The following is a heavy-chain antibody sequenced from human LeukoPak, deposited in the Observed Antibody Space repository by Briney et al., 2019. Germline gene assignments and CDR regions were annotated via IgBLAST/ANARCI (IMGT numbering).Heavy chain of an antibody. CDR2: INPSGGRT. CDR1: GYTFTSYY. J-gene: IGHJ5*02. CDR3: ARAASMATINWFDP. V-gene: IGHV1-46*01. Sequence: ASVKVSCKASGYTFTSYYMHWVRQAPGQGLEWMGIINPSGGRTSYAQKFQGRVTMTRDRSTSTDYMEVRRLREEDRAVYYCARAASMATINWFDPWGQGTLVTVSS. D-gene: IGHD5-24*01.